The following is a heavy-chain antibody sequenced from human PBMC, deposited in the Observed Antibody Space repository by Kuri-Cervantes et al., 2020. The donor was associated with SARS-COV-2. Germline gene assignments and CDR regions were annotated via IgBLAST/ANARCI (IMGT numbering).Heavy chain of an antibody. V-gene: IGHV4-61*02. Sequence: LRLSCTVSGGPISSGSYYWSWIRQPAGKGLEWIGRIYTSGSTNYNPSLKSRVTISVDTSKNQFSLKLSSVTAADTAVYYCARDIHSSGWPGWFDPWGQGTLVTVSS. CDR2: IYTSGST. D-gene: IGHD6-19*01. J-gene: IGHJ5*02. CDR1: GGPISSGSYY. CDR3: ARDIHSSGWPGWFDP.